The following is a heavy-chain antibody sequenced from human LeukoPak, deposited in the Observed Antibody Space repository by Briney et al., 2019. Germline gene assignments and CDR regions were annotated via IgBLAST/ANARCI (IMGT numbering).Heavy chain of an antibody. CDR2: IYYSGST. CDR1: GGSISSHY. Sequence: SETLSLTCTVSGGSISSHYWSWIRQPPGKGLEWIGYIYYSGSTNYNPSLKSRVTISVDTSKNQFSLKLSSVTAADTAVYYCARQRYSSFDYWGQGTLVTVSS. V-gene: IGHV4-59*08. CDR3: ARQRYSSFDY. J-gene: IGHJ4*02. D-gene: IGHD6-19*01.